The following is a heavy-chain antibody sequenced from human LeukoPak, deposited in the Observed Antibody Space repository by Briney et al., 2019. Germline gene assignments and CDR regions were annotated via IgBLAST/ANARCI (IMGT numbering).Heavy chain of an antibody. CDR1: GGSFRGYY. CDR2: INHSEST. D-gene: IGHD3-3*01. V-gene: IGHV4-34*01. J-gene: IGHJ6*03. Sequence: SETLSLTCAVYGGSFRGYYWRWIRQPPAKGLEWIGEINHSESTHYKPSLKSRVTISVDTSKNQFSLKLSSVTAADTAVYYCARLNTLYYDFWSGFFSLHYYMDVWGKGTTVTVSS. CDR3: ARLNTLYYDFWSGFFSLHYYMDV.